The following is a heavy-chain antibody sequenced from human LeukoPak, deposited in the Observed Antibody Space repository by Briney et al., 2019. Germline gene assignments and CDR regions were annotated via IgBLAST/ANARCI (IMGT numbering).Heavy chain of an antibody. CDR2: IYYSGST. D-gene: IGHD4-17*01. CDR1: GGSISSYY. Sequence: SETLSLTCTVSGGSISSYYWSWIRQPPGKGLEWIGYIYYSGSTNYNPSLKSRVTISVDTSENQFSLKLSSVTAADTAVYYCARWVGGHYGYNWFDPWGQGTLVTVSS. J-gene: IGHJ5*02. CDR3: ARWVGGHYGYNWFDP. V-gene: IGHV4-59*01.